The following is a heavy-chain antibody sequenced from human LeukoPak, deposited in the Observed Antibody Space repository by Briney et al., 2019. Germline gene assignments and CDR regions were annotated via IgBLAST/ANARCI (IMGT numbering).Heavy chain of an antibody. D-gene: IGHD2-2*01. CDR3: AKGPLLYCSSTSCYGGDY. Sequence: GGSLRLSCAASGFTFSSYEMNWVRQAPGKGLEWVSYISSSGSTIYYADSVKGRFTISRDNAKNSLYLQMNSLRAEDTALYYCAKGPLLYCSSTSCYGGDYWGQGTLVTVSS. CDR2: ISSSGSTI. V-gene: IGHV3-48*03. J-gene: IGHJ4*02. CDR1: GFTFSSYE.